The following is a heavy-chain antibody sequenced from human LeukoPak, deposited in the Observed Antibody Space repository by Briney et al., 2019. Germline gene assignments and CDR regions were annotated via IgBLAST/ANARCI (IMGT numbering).Heavy chain of an antibody. Sequence: GGSLKPSCQPPGSPFTSITMTGVRKAPGKGLAWASGIDSSGTKTTYADSVKGRFTISRDNPRNTLYLQMNSLRAEDTAVYYCAKDETGFLNYFHYWGQGALVTVSS. CDR1: GSPFTSIT. J-gene: IGHJ4*02. CDR3: AKDETGFLNYFHY. D-gene: IGHD3-3*01. CDR2: IDSSGTKT. V-gene: IGHV3-23*01.